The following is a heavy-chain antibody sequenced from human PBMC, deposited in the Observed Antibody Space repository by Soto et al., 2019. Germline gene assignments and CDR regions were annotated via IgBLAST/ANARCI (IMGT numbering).Heavy chain of an antibody. CDR2: IYYSGST. D-gene: IGHD3-22*01. V-gene: IGHV4-31*03. CDR1: GGSISSGGYY. J-gene: IGHJ4*02. Sequence: SETLSLTYTVSGGSISSGGYYWSWIRQHPGKGLEWIGYIYYSGSTYYNPSLKSRVTISVDTSKNQFSLKLSSVTAADTAVYYCARGTLTVDSSSDYFDYWGQGTLVTVSS. CDR3: ARGTLTVDSSSDYFDY.